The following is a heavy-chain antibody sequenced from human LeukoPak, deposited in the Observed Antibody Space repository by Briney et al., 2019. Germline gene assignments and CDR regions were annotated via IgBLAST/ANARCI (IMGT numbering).Heavy chain of an antibody. V-gene: IGHV3-23*01. J-gene: IGHJ4*02. CDR2: ISGSGGST. CDR3: ARAPGAFTAYYFDY. CDR1: GFTFSSYA. D-gene: IGHD2-21*02. Sequence: TGGSLRLSCAASGFTFSSYAMSWVRQAPGKGLEWVSAISGSGGSTYYADSVKGRFTISRDNSKNTLYLQMNSLRAEDTAVYYCARAPGAFTAYYFDYWGQGTLVTVSS.